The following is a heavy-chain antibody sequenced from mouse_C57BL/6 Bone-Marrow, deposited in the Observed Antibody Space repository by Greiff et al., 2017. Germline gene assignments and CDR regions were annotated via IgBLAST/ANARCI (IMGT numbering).Heavy chain of an antibody. Sequence: VKLVESGADLMKPGASVKLSCKATGYTFTGYWIAWVQQRPGHGLEWIGEIIPGSGSTNYTEKLKGQATFPADTSSNTAYMQLSSLTTEDSAIYYCVRFCDGYFYYAMDYWGQGTSVTVSS. V-gene: IGHV1-9*01. CDR3: VRFCDGYFYYAMDY. CDR1: GYTFTGYW. CDR2: IIPGSGST. D-gene: IGHD2-3*01. J-gene: IGHJ4*01.